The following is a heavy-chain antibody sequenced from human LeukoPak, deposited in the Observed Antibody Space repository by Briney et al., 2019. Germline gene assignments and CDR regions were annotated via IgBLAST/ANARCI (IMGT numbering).Heavy chain of an antibody. CDR2: ITSNGGRT. CDR3: ARDPRGDCSGGSCYSGWFDP. D-gene: IGHD2-15*01. J-gene: IGHJ5*02. V-gene: IGHV3-64*01. Sequence: GGSLRLSCAASGFTFSSYAMHWVRQAPGKGLEYVSAITSNGGRTYYANSVKGRFTISRDNSRNTLHLQMGSLRAEDTAVYYCARDPRGDCSGGSCYSGWFDPWGQGTLVTVSS. CDR1: GFTFSSYA.